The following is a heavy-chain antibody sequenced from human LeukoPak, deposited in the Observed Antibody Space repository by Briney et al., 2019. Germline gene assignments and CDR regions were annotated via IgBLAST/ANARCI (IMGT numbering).Heavy chain of an antibody. V-gene: IGHV4-38-2*02. CDR1: GYFISSGYY. D-gene: IGHD3-10*01. CDR2: IYHSGST. Sequence: SETLSLTCTVSGYFISSGYYWGWIRQPPGKGLEWIGSIYHSGSTYYNPSLKSRVTISVDTSKNQFSLKLSSVTAADTAVYYCARAVGGDGSGSLWGPGTLVTVSS. J-gene: IGHJ4*02. CDR3: ARAVGGDGSGSL.